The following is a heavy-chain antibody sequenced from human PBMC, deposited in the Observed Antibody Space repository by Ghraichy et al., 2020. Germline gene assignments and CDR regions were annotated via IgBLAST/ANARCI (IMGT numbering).Heavy chain of an antibody. V-gene: IGHV3-33*01. CDR2: IWYDGSNK. CDR3: ARDAGCSGGSCYGLSRYYYYMDV. J-gene: IGHJ6*03. Sequence: GGSLRLSCAASGFTFSSYGMHWVRQAPGKGLEWVAVIWYDGSNKYYADSVKGRFTISRDNSKNTLYLQMNSLRAEDTTVYYCARDAGCSGGSCYGLSRYYYYMDVWGKGTTVTVSS. D-gene: IGHD2-15*01. CDR1: GFTFSSYG.